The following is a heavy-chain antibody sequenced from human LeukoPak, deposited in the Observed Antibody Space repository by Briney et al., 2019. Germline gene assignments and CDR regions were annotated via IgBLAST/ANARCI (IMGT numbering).Heavy chain of an antibody. Sequence: GGSLRLSCAASGFTFDEYAMHWVRQAPGKGLEWVAFISGDGDSTYYADSVKGRFTIFRDNSKNSLYLQMNSLRTEDTALYYCAKGTPPYYDFWSTYYYYMDVWGKGTTVTVSS. CDR1: GFTFDEYA. J-gene: IGHJ6*03. V-gene: IGHV3-43*02. CDR2: ISGDGDST. D-gene: IGHD3-3*01. CDR3: AKGTPPYYDFWSTYYYYMDV.